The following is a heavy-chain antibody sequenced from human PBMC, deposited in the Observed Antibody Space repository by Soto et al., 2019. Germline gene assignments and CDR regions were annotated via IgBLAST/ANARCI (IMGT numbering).Heavy chain of an antibody. D-gene: IGHD1-7*01. J-gene: IGHJ4*02. CDR3: AREVSGTSFDY. Sequence: GGSLRLSCAASGFIVSDNYINWVRQAPGKGLEWVSVTYTGGYTYYADSVKGRFTISRDNFKNTLYLQMNSLRAEDTAVYYCAREVSGTSFDYWGQGTLVTVSS. CDR2: TYTGGYT. CDR1: GFIVSDNY. V-gene: IGHV3-53*01.